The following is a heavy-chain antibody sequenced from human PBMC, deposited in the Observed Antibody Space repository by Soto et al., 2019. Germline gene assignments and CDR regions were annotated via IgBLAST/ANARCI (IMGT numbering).Heavy chain of an antibody. CDR1: GFTFSSYG. D-gene: IGHD6-19*01. CDR2: ISYDGSNK. J-gene: IGHJ4*02. CDR3: AAAVAGKFDY. Sequence: GGSLRLSCAASGFTFSSYGMHWVRQAPGKGLEWVAVISYDGSNKYYADSVKGRFTISRDNSKNTLYLQMNSLRAEDTAVYYCAAAVAGKFDYWGQGTLVTVSS. V-gene: IGHV3-30*03.